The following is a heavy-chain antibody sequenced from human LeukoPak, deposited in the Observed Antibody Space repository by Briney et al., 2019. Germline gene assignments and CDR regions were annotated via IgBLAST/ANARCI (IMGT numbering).Heavy chain of an antibody. V-gene: IGHV1-2*04. Sequence: ASVKVSCKASGYTFTGYYMHWVRQVPGQGLEWMGWINPNSGGTNYAQKFQGWVTMTRDTSISTAYMELSRLRSDDTAVYYCARAGPSSSWYVFEYWGQGTLVTVSS. CDR2: INPNSGGT. J-gene: IGHJ4*02. CDR1: GYTFTGYY. D-gene: IGHD6-13*01. CDR3: ARAGPSSSWYVFEY.